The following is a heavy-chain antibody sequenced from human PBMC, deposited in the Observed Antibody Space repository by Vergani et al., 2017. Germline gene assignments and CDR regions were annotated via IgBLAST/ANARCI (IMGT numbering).Heavy chain of an antibody. CDR2: IYYSGST. V-gene: IGHV4-59*08. J-gene: IGHJ4*02. Sequence: QVQLQESGPGLVKPSETLSLTCTVSGGSISSYYWSWIRQPPGKGLEWIGYIYYSGSTNYNPSLKSRVTISVVTSKNQFSLKLNSVTVADTAVYYCARSRPYCTSGSCPAIWGQGTLVTVSS. CDR3: ARSRPYCTSGSCPAI. CDR1: GGSISSYY. D-gene: IGHD2-15*01.